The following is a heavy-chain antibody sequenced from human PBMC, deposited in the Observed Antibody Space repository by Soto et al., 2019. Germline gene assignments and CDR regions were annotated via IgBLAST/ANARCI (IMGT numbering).Heavy chain of an antibody. D-gene: IGHD1-26*01. CDR1: GFTFNSYA. J-gene: IGHJ4*02. CDR3: ANRGEYSGSYLFDS. Sequence: EVHLLESGGTLVQPGGSLRLSCAASGFTFNSYAMSWVRQAPGKGLEWVSGISGSGGRTYFADSVKGRFTISRDNSKNTLYLQMNSLRAEDTAVYYCANRGEYSGSYLFDSWGQGTLVTVSS. CDR2: ISGSGGRT. V-gene: IGHV3-23*01.